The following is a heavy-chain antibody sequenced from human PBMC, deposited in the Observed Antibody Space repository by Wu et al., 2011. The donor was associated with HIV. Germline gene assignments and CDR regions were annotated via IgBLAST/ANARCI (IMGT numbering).Heavy chain of an antibody. J-gene: IGHJ1*01. CDR2: INPNSGGP. V-gene: IGHV1-2*02. CDR1: GYTFSDYY. D-gene: IGHD2-8*02. CDR3: AREWRYCTGGSPCPSEYLQH. Sequence: VQSGAEVKKPGASVKVSCKASGYTFSDYYIHWVRLAPGQGLEWMGWINPNSGGPKYAQKFRGRVTMTRDTSISTAYMELSRLKPDDTALYYCAREWRYCTGGSPCPSEYLQHWGQGTLV.